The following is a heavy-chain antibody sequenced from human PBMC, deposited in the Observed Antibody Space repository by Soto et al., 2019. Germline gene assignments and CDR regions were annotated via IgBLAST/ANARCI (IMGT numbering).Heavy chain of an antibody. J-gene: IGHJ6*02. Sequence: QVQLVQSGGGVVQPGRSLRLSCAASGFTFATYGLHWVRQAPGKGLEWVAFITSDGSNTYYADSVKGRFTISRDNSKNTLDLQMNGLGAEDSGGYYCAREGGGRYPKPPYGIDVWGQGTTVTVS. D-gene: IGHD2-15*01. CDR3: AREGGGRYPKPPYGIDV. CDR1: GFTFATYG. CDR2: ITSDGSNT. V-gene: IGHV3-30*03.